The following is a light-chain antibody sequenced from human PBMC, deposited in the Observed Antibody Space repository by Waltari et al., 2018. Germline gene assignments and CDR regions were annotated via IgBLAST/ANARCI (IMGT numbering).Light chain of an antibody. V-gene: IGLV2-23*01. Sequence: QSALTQPASVSGSPGQSITLPCTGTSSDVGSYNLVSWYQQHPGKAPKLMIYEGSKRPSGVSNRFSGSKSGNTASLTISGLQAEDEADYYCCSYAGSLFGGGTKLTVL. CDR3: CSYAGSL. CDR1: SSDVGSYNL. J-gene: IGLJ2*01. CDR2: EGS.